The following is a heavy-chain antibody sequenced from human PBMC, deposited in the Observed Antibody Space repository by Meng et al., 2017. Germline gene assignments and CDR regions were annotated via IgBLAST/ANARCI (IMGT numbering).Heavy chain of an antibody. Sequence: GSLRLSCAVYGGSFSGYYWSWIRQPPGKGLEWIGEINHSGSTNYNPSLKSRVTISVDTSKNQFSLKLSSVTAADPAVYYCASGHGSGSYYYYYYGMDVWGQGTTVTVSS. CDR3: ASGHGSGSYYYYYYGMDV. D-gene: IGHD3-10*01. CDR2: INHSGST. CDR1: GGSFSGYY. J-gene: IGHJ6*02. V-gene: IGHV4-34*01.